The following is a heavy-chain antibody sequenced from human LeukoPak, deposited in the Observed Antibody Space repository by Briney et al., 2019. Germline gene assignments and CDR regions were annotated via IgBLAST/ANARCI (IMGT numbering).Heavy chain of an antibody. J-gene: IGHJ4*02. V-gene: IGHV3-33*01. Sequence: GGSLRLSCVASGFTFSTSAMHWVRQTPGKGLEWVSVIWADEKYKDYVDSVKGRFTISRDNSGNTLYLQMSSLRAEDTAVYYCARTRLASGGWYFAHWGQGTLVTVSS. D-gene: IGHD1-26*01. CDR2: IWADEKYK. CDR3: ARTRLASGGWYFAH. CDR1: GFTFSTSA.